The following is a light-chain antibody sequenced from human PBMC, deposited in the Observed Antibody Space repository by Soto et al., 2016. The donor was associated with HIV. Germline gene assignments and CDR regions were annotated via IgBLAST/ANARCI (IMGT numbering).Light chain of an antibody. Sequence: DIVMTQSPLSLPVTPGEPASISCRSSQSLLHSNGYTYLDWYLQKPGQSPQLLIYLGSNRASGVPDRFSGSGSGTEFTLKITRVEAEDVGVYYCMQTLQFRTFGQGTKVEIK. CDR2: LGS. CDR1: QSLLHSNGYTY. V-gene: IGKV2-28*01. J-gene: IGKJ1*01. CDR3: MQTLQFRT.